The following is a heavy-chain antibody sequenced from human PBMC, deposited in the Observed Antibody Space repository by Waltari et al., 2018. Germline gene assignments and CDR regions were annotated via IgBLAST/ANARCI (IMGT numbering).Heavy chain of an antibody. CDR3: ARPQAGIRGYYGMDG. J-gene: IGHJ6*02. CDR1: GFPFSSYG. D-gene: IGHD3-10*01. Sequence: QVQLVESGGGVVQPGRSLRLSCAASGFPFSSYGMHWVRQAPGKGREWVAVISYVGSNKYDADAVEGRFTSSRDNSKNKLYRQMNSLRAEDTAVYYCARPQAGIRGYYGMDGWGQGTTVTVSS. CDR2: ISYVGSNK. V-gene: IGHV3-30*03.